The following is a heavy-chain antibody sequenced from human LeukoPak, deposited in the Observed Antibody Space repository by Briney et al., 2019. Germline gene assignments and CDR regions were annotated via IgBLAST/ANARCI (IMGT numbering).Heavy chain of an antibody. CDR3: AREDAQTTVPEGMDA. CDR2: IYYSGTT. Sequence: PSETLSLTCTVSGGSISHYYWSWIRQSPGKGRECIAYIYYSGTTNYNPSLKSRVTISVDTSRNQFSLQLRSVTAADTAVYYCAREDAQTTVPEGMDAWGQGTTVIVSS. CDR1: GGSISHYY. J-gene: IGHJ6*02. V-gene: IGHV4-59*01. D-gene: IGHD4-17*01.